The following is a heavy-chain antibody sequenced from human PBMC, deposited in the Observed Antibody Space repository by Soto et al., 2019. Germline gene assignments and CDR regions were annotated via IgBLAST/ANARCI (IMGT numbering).Heavy chain of an antibody. CDR1: GYTFTTYD. D-gene: IGHD3-10*02. CDR2: MSPDSGTT. CDR3: SGGRPTPVVPINVRWEANWSDP. V-gene: IGHV1-8*01. J-gene: IGHJ5*02. Sequence: ASVKVSCKASGYTFTTYDINWVRQAAGQGLEWMGWMSPDSGTTGYAQKFQGRVTMTRDTSITTAYLELTSLKSDDTAVYYCSGGRPTPVVPINVRWEANWSDPWGQGTLVTVSS.